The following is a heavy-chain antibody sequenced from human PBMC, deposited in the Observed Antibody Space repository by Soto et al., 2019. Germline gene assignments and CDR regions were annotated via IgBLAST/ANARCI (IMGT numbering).Heavy chain of an antibody. J-gene: IGHJ6*03. CDR1: GGSFIGYY. V-gene: IGHV4-34*01. Sequence: SETLSLTCAVYGGSFIGYYWSWIRQPPGKGLEWIGEINHSGSTNYNPSLKSRVTISVDTSKNQFSLKLSSVTAADTAVYYCASTNPYYYYYMDVWGKGTTVTVSS. CDR2: INHSGST. D-gene: IGHD2-2*01. CDR3: ASTNPYYYYYMDV.